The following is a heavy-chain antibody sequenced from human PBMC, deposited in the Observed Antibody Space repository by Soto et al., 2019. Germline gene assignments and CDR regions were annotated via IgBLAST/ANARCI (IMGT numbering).Heavy chain of an antibody. CDR1: GFTFSRYS. CDR2: ISTSSSTI. CDR3: ARDDRTY. Sequence: EVQLVESGGGLVQPGGSLRLSCVASGFTFSRYSMNWVRQAPGKGLEWVSYISTSSSTIYYADSVKGRFTISRDDAKNSLYLQMDSLRAEDTAVYYCARDDRTYWGQGTLVTVSS. V-gene: IGHV3-48*01. J-gene: IGHJ4*02.